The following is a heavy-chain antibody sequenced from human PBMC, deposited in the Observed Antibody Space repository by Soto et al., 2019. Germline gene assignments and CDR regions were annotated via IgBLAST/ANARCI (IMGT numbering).Heavy chain of an antibody. CDR2: VYPSGHT. CDR3: ARESGENRSYEAY. Sequence: SLTCSVSGDSISSYTWNLIRQTAGRGLEWIGRVYPSGHTQYRSSFETRVTVSVDMSTNQFFLELRSVTAADTAVYYCARESGENRSYEAYWCQGTQVTVSS. V-gene: IGHV4-4*07. CDR1: GDSISSYT. D-gene: IGHD1-26*01. J-gene: IGHJ4*02.